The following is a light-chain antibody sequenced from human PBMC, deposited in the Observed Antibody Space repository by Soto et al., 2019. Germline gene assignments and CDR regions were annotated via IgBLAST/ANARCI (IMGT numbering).Light chain of an antibody. V-gene: IGLV2-8*01. CDR2: DVT. J-gene: IGLJ3*02. Sequence: QSALAQPPSASGSPGQSVTISCTGTSSDVGANNYVSWYQHHPGKAPKLIIYDVTERPSGVPDRFSGSKSGNTASLTVSGLQSEDEADYYCGSYAGSNSWVFGRGTKLTVL. CDR3: GSYAGSNSWV. CDR1: SSDVGANNY.